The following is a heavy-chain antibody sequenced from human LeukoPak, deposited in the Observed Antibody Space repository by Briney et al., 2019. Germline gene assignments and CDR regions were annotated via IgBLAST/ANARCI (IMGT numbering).Heavy chain of an antibody. V-gene: IGHV3-23*01. D-gene: IGHD2-2*02. CDR3: AKDHYCSSTSCYSAFDI. Sequence: GSLRLSCAASGFTFSSYAMSWVRQAPGKGLEWVSAISGSGGGTYYADSVKGRFTISRDNSKNTLYLQMNSLRAEDTAVYYCAKDHYCSSTSCYSAFDIWGQGTMVTVSS. CDR2: ISGSGGGT. CDR1: GFTFSSYA. J-gene: IGHJ3*02.